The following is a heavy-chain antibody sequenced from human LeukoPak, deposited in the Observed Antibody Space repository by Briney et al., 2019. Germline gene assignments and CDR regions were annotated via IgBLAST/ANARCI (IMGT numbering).Heavy chain of an antibody. J-gene: IGHJ6*03. CDR2: IYDSGTK. Sequence: PSETLYLTCSVSGGSISSIGYFWDWFRQSPGKGLEWIGTIYDSGTKYYNPSLKSRVTISVDTSKNHLSLRLSSVTAADTAVYYCARRVDTTRGYYYFYMDVWGKGTTVTVSS. CDR1: GGSISSIGYF. CDR3: ARRVDTTRGYYYFYMDV. D-gene: IGHD5-18*01. V-gene: IGHV4-39*02.